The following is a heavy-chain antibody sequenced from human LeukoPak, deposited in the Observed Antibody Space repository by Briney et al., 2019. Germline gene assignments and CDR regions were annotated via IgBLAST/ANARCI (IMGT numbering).Heavy chain of an antibody. D-gene: IGHD3-22*01. CDR3: AKDLGNSGYPDAFDI. Sequence: GGSLRLSCAASGFTFSSYAMSWVRQAPGKGLEWVSAISGSGDSTYYADSVKGRFTISRDNSKNTLYLQMNSLRAEDTAVYYCAKDLGNSGYPDAFDIWGQGTMVTVSS. V-gene: IGHV3-23*01. J-gene: IGHJ3*02. CDR1: GFTFSSYA. CDR2: ISGSGDST.